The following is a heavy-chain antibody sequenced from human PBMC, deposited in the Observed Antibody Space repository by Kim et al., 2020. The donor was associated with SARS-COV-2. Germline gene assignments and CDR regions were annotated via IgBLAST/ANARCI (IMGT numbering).Heavy chain of an antibody. CDR1: GGSISGYY. V-gene: IGHV4-4*07. D-gene: IGHD6-19*01. J-gene: IGHJ6*01. CDR2: IHSSGTT. CDR3: ARLGKVAVAGSYYYYGMAV. Sequence: SETLSLTCSVSGGSISGYYWTWIRQAAGKGLEWIGRIHSSGTTIYNPSLNSRVTVSLDTSRRQFSLKLNSVTAADTAIYYCARLGKVAVAGSYYYYGMAV.